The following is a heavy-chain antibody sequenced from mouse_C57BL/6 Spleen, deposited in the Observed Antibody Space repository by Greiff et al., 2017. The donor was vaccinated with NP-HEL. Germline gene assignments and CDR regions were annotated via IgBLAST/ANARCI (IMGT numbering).Heavy chain of an antibody. J-gene: IGHJ1*03. D-gene: IGHD1-1*01. CDR2: ISSGGSYT. CDR3: ARQGLLTTVVATDWYFDV. Sequence: EVHLVESGGDLVKPGGSLKLSCAASGFTFSSYGMSWVRQTPDKRLEWVATISSGGSYTSYPDSVKGRFTISRDNAKYTLFLQMSSLKSEDTAMYYCARQGLLTTVVATDWYFDVWGTGTTVTVSS. CDR1: GFTFSSYG. V-gene: IGHV5-6*01.